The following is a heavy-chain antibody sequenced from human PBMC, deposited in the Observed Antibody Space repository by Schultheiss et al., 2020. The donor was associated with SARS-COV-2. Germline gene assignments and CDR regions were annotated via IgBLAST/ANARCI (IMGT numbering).Heavy chain of an antibody. CDR1: GFTFDDYA. V-gene: IGHV3-9*01. J-gene: IGHJ4*02. CDR2: ISWNSGSI. Sequence: GGSLRLSCAASGFTFDDYAMHWVRQAPGKGLEWVSGISWNSGSIGYADSVKGRFTISRDNAKNSLYLQMNSLRDEDTAVYYCAAVDHGNDYWGQGGLVTVSS. D-gene: IGHD1-14*01. CDR3: AAVDHGNDY.